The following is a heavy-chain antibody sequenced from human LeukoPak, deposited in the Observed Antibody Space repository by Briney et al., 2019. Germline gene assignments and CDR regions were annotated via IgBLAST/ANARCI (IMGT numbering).Heavy chain of an antibody. D-gene: IGHD3-10*01. J-gene: IGHJ4*02. V-gene: IGHV1-8*01. Sequence: ASVKVSCKASGYTFTSYDINWVRQATGQGLEWMGWMNPNSGNTGYAQKFQGRVTMTRNTSISTAYMELSSLRSEDTAVYYCARVARHYYGSGKGYWGQGTLVTVSS. CDR3: ARVARHYYGSGKGY. CDR2: MNPNSGNT. CDR1: GYTFTSYD.